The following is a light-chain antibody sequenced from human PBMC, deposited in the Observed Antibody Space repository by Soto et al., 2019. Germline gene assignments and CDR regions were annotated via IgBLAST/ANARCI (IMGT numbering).Light chain of an antibody. V-gene: IGKV3-15*01. J-gene: IGKJ5*01. CDR2: GAS. Sequence: EIVMTQSPATLSVSPGERATLSCRASQSVSSNLAWYQQKPGQAPRHLIYGASTRATGIPARFSGSGSGTEFTLTISSLQSEDFAVFYCQQYVNWPITFGQGTRLEIK. CDR3: QQYVNWPIT. CDR1: QSVSSN.